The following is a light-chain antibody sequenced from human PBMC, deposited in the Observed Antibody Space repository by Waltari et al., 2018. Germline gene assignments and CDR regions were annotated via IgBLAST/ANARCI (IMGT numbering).Light chain of an antibody. V-gene: IGLV2-14*01. J-gene: IGLJ2*01. CDR1: ISDVGAYKY. CDR3: SSYTRSSTWV. Sequence: QSALTQPASVSGSPGQSITISCPGTISDVGAYKYVSWSQHPPGKAPNLMIYDPPNRPPGISNRFSGSKSGNTASLTISGLQAEDEADYYCSSYTRSSTWVFGGGTKLTVL. CDR2: DPP.